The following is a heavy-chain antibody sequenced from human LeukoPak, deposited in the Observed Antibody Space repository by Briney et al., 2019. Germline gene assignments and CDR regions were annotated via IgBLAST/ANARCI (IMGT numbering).Heavy chain of an antibody. CDR3: ARVGPSSTSCYVPLCGGFEM. Sequence: PGGSLRLSCEASGFTVSSNFMGCVRQAPGKGLEWGSITYTGGRTYYAASVKGRLTITRDTSKNTLYLQMSSLTAEDTAIYRCARVGPSSTSCYVPLCGGFEMWGQGTMVTVSS. CDR2: TYTGGRT. J-gene: IGHJ3*02. V-gene: IGHV3-53*01. D-gene: IGHD2-2*01. CDR1: GFTVSSNF.